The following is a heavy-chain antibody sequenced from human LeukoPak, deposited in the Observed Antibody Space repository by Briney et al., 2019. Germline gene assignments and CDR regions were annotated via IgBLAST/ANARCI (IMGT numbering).Heavy chain of an antibody. Sequence: ASVKVSCKASGYTFTSYDINWVRQATGQGLEWMGWISAYNGNTNYAQKLQGRVTMTTDTSTSTAYMELRSLRSDDTAVYYCARGGPMAAAGMWSPLDYWGQGTLVTVSS. CDR2: ISAYNGNT. V-gene: IGHV1-18*01. D-gene: IGHD6-13*01. CDR1: GYTFTSYD. J-gene: IGHJ4*02. CDR3: ARGGPMAAAGMWSPLDY.